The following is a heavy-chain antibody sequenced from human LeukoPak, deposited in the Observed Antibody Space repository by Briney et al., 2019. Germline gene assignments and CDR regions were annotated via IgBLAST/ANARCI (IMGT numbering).Heavy chain of an antibody. CDR1: GFTFSSYW. V-gene: IGHV3-7*01. CDR3: AKDKNGDYTFVNS. J-gene: IGHJ4*02. Sequence: QAGGSLRLSCAASGFTFSSYWMSWVRQAPGKGLEWVANIKQDGSEKYYVDSVKGRFTISRDNAKNSLYLQMNSLRAEDTAVYYCAKDKNGDYTFVNSWGQGTLVTVSS. CDR2: IKQDGSEK. D-gene: IGHD4-17*01.